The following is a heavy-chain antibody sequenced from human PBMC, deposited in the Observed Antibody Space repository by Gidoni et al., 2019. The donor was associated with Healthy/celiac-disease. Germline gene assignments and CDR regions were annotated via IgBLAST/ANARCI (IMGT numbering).Heavy chain of an antibody. J-gene: IGHJ4*02. CDR2: ISYDGSNK. V-gene: IGHV3-30*18. CDR3: AKGGYYGSGSYSRY. Sequence: WVAVISYDGSNKYYGDSVKGRFTISRDNSKTTLDLQMNSLRAEDTAVYYCAKGGYYGSGSYSRYWGQGTLVTVSS. D-gene: IGHD3-10*01.